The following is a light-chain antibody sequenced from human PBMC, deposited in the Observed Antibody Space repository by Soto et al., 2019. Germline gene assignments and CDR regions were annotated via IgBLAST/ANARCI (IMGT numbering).Light chain of an antibody. CDR2: GNS. V-gene: IGLV1-40*01. CDR1: SSNIGAGYD. CDR3: QSYASSLRGVV. J-gene: IGLJ2*01. Sequence: QSVLTQPPSVSGAPGQRVTISCTGSSSNIGAGYDVHWYQQLPGTAPKLLISGNSNRPSGFPDRFSGSKSGTSASLAITGLQAEDEADYYCQSYASSLRGVVFGGGTKLTVL.